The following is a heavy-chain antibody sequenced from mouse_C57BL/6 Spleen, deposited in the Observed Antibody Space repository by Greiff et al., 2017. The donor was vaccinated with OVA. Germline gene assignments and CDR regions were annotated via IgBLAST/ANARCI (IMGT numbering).Heavy chain of an antibody. V-gene: IGHV1-72*01. D-gene: IGHD3-2*02. CDR2: IDPNSGGT. CDR1: GYTFTSYW. CDR3: ASEGQLRPQGFAY. J-gene: IGHJ3*01. Sequence: QVQLKQPGAELVKPGASVKLSCKASGYTFTSYWMHWVKQRPGRGLEWIGRIDPNSGGTKYNEKFKSKATLTVDKPSSTAYMQLSSLTSEDSAVYYCASEGQLRPQGFAYWGQGTLVTVSA.